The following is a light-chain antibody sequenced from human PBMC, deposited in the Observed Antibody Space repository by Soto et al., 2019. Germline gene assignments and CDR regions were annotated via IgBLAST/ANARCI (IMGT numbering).Light chain of an antibody. Sequence: QSVLTQPASVSRSPGQSITISCTGTSSDVGGYNYVSWYQQHPGKAPKLMIYEVSNRPSRVSNRFSGSKSGNTASLTISGLQAEDEADYYCSSYTRSSTSYVFGTGTKLTVL. V-gene: IGLV2-14*01. J-gene: IGLJ1*01. CDR2: EVS. CDR3: SSYTRSSTSYV. CDR1: SSDVGGYNY.